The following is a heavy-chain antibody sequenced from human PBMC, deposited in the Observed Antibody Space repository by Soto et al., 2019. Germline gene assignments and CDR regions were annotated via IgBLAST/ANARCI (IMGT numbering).Heavy chain of an antibody. D-gene: IGHD2-15*01. CDR2: ISAYNGNT. CDR1: GYTFTSYG. CDR3: ARALGGGYCSGGSCYRDYYYYMDV. J-gene: IGHJ6*03. V-gene: IGHV1-18*01. Sequence: QVQLVQSGAEVKKPGASVKVSCKASGYTFTSYGISWVRQAPGQGLEWMGWISAYNGNTNYAQKLQGRVTMTTDTSTSTGYMELRSLRSDDTAVYYCARALGGGYCSGGSCYRDYYYYMDVWGKGTTVTVSS.